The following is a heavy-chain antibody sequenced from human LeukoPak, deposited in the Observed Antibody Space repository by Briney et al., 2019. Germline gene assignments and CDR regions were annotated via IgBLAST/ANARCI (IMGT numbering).Heavy chain of an antibody. V-gene: IGHV1-2*02. CDR2: INPNSGGT. CDR1: GYTFTGYY. D-gene: IGHD6-6*01. J-gene: IGHJ6*02. Sequence: ASVKVSCKASGYTFTGYYMHWVRQAPGQGLEWMGWINPNSGGTNYAQKFQGRVTMTRDTSISTAYMELIRLRSDDTAVYYCARALSEQLVRYYYYYYGMDVWGQGTTVTVSS. CDR3: ARALSEQLVRYYYYYYGMDV.